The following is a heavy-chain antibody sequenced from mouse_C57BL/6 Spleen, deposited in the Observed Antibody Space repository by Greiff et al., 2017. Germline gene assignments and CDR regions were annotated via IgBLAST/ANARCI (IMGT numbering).Heavy chain of an antibody. CDR1: GYTFTEYT. V-gene: IGHV1-62-2*01. CDR3: ARHEEAYDYDVYYAMDY. D-gene: IGHD2-4*01. Sequence: VKLMESGAELVKPGASVKLSCKASGYTFTEYTIHWVKQRSGQGLEWIGWFYPGSGSIKYNEKFKDKATLTADKSSSTVYMELSRLTSEDSAVYFCARHEEAYDYDVYYAMDYWGQGTSVTVSS. CDR2: FYPGSGSI. J-gene: IGHJ4*01.